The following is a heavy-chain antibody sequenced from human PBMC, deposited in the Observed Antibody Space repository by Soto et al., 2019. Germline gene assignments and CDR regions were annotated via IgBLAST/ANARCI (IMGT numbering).Heavy chain of an antibody. CDR2: INHSGST. CDR1: GGSFSGYY. CDR3: ARGLTTMNRGNWFDP. V-gene: IGHV4-34*01. Sequence: PSETLSLTCAVYGGSFSGYYWSWIRQPPGKGLEWIGEINHSGSTNYNPSLKSRVTISVDTSKNQFSLKLSSVTAADTAVYYCARGLTTMNRGNWFDPWGQGTLVTAPQ. D-gene: IGHD3-22*01. J-gene: IGHJ5*02.